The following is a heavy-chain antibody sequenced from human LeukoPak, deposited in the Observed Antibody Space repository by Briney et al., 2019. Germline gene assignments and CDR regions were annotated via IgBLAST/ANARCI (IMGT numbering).Heavy chain of an antibody. CDR2: IYSGGST. CDR3: ARDTTIWFGEPN. V-gene: IGHV3-66*01. Sequence: GGSLRLSCAASGFTVSSNYMSWVRQAPGKGLEWVSVIYSGGSTYYADSVKGRFTISRDNSKNTLYLQMNSLRAEDTAVYYCARDTTIWFGEPNWGQGTLVTVSS. CDR1: GFTVSSNY. D-gene: IGHD3-10*01. J-gene: IGHJ4*02.